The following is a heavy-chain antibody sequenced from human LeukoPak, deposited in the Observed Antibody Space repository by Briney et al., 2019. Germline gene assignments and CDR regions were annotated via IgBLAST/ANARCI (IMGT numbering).Heavy chain of an antibody. CDR2: IYHSGST. D-gene: IGHD3-22*01. V-gene: IGHV4-61*03. J-gene: IGHJ4*02. Sequence: SETLSLTCTVSGGSISSGGYYWTWIRQPPGKELEWIGYIYHSGSTKYNPSLKSRVTISVDTSKNHFSLKLSSVTAADTAVYYCARGQWLPVFDFWGQGTLVTVSS. CDR1: GGSISSGGYY. CDR3: ARGQWLPVFDF.